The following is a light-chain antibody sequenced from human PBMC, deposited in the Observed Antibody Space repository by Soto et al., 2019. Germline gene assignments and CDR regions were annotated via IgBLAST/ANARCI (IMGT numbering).Light chain of an antibody. CDR1: SSDVGGYKY. J-gene: IGLJ1*01. Sequence: QSALTQPPSASGSPGQSVTISCTGTSSDVGGYKYVSWYQQHPGKAPKLMIYEVNKRPSGVPDRFSGSKSGNTASLTVSGLQAEGEADYYCSSYAGSNNFVFGTGTKLTVL. CDR2: EVN. V-gene: IGLV2-8*01. CDR3: SSYAGSNNFV.